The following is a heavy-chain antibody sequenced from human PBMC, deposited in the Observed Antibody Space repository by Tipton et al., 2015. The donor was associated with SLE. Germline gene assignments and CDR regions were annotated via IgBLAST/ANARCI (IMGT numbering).Heavy chain of an antibody. J-gene: IGHJ3*02. CDR2: ISGSGGST. CDR3: AKDIENGDYGYAFDI. V-gene: IGHV3-23*01. CDR1: GFTFSSYA. D-gene: IGHD4-17*01. Sequence: LSLTCAASGFTFSSYAMSWVRQAPGKGLEWVSAISGSGGSTYYADSVKGRFTISRDNSKNTLYLQMNSLRAEDTAVYYCAKDIENGDYGYAFDIWGQGTMVTVSS.